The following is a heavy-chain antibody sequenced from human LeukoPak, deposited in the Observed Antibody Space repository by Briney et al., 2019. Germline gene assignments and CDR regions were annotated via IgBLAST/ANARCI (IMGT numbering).Heavy chain of an antibody. V-gene: IGHV1-8*02. J-gene: IGHJ4*02. CDR2: INPNSGNT. D-gene: IGHD6-13*01. CDR3: ARSTRKSIAAAWAY. CDR1: GYTFTGYY. Sequence: GASVKVSCKASGYTFTGYYMHWVRQAPGQGLEWMGWINPNSGNTGYAQKFQGRVTMTRNTSISTAYMELSSLRSEDTAVYYCARSTRKSIAAAWAYWGQGTLVTVSS.